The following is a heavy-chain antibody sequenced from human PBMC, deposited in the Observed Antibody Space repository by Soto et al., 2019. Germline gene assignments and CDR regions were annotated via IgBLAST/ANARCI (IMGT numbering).Heavy chain of an antibody. D-gene: IGHD3-22*01. CDR1: GYTFADYS. Sequence: QVRLVQSGAEVKSPGTSVKVSCQTSGYTFADYSIHWVRQAPGQGLEYMGNIDPSTGTSDSAQPLQGRISMTTDASTSTVYMELNNLRSADTAVYYCARLSRITFIVNWGQGTLVTVSS. CDR3: ARLSRITFIVN. J-gene: IGHJ4*02. CDR2: IDPSTGTS. V-gene: IGHV1-46*04.